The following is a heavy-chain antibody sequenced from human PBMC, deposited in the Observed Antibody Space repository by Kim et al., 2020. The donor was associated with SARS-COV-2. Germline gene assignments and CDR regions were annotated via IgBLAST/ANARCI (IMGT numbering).Heavy chain of an antibody. CDR3: AKPGGSGSYYSYFDS. Sequence: GGSLRLSCVASGFTFNMYAMTWVRQAPGKGLEWVSDISSSDTTYYADSVKGRFTIFRDNSKNTLYLQMNSLRAEDTAVYYCAKPGGSGSYYSYFDSWGQGTQVTFSS. CDR1: GFTFNMYA. J-gene: IGHJ4*02. V-gene: IGHV3-23*01. D-gene: IGHD3-10*01. CDR2: ISSSDTT.